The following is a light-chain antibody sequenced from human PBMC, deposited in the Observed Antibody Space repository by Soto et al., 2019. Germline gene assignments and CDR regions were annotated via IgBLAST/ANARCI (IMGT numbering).Light chain of an antibody. CDR3: QSYDISLSGHLV. CDR2: DVS. Sequence: QSALTQPRSVSGSPGQSVTISCTGTSSDVAIYNYISWYQQHPGEAPKLMIHDVSERPSGVPDRFSGSKSGNTASLTISGLQAEDEADYYCQSYDISLSGHLVFGGGTKLTVL. V-gene: IGLV2-11*01. CDR1: SSDVAIYNY. J-gene: IGLJ3*02.